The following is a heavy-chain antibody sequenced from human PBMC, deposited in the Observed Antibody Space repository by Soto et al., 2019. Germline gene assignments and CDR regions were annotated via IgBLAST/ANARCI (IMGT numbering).Heavy chain of an antibody. CDR3: ASGSSGWYVDYYYGMDV. Sequence: PSETLSLTCTVSGGSISSSSYYWGWIRQPPGKGLEWIGSIYYSGSTYYNPSLKSRVTISVDTSKNQFSLKLSSVTAADTAVYYCASGSSGWYVDYYYGMDVWGQGTTVTVSS. CDR1: GGSISSSSYY. D-gene: IGHD6-19*01. V-gene: IGHV4-39*01. CDR2: IYYSGST. J-gene: IGHJ6*02.